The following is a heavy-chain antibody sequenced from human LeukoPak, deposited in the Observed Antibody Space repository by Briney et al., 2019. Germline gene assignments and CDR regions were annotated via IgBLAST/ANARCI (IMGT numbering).Heavy chain of an antibody. CDR1: GYTFTSYG. J-gene: IGHJ3*02. CDR2: ISAYNGNT. CDR3: ARASMDTPMVTVGAFDI. V-gene: IGHV1-18*01. Sequence: GASVKVSCKASGYTFTSYGISWVRQAPGQGLEWMGWISAYNGNTNYAQKLQGRVTMTTDTSTSTAYMELRSTAVYYCARASMDTPMVTVGAFDIWGQGTMVTVSS. D-gene: IGHD5-18*01.